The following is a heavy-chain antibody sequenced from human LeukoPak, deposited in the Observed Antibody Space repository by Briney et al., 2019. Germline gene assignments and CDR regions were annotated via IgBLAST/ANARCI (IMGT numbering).Heavy chain of an antibody. V-gene: IGHV3-30*18. CDR1: GFTFSSYG. J-gene: IGHJ1*01. CDR2: ISYDGSNK. Sequence: GGSLRLSCAASGFTFSSYGVHCVRQAPGKGLEWVAVISYDGSNKYYADSVKGRFTVSRDNSKNTLYLQMNSLRTEDTAIYYCAKEDVVVITIRYFQHWGQGTLVTVSS. CDR3: AKEDVVVITIRYFQH. D-gene: IGHD3-22*01.